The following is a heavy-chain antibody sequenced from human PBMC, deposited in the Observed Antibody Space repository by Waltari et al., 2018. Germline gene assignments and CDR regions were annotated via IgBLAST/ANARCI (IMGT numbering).Heavy chain of an antibody. Sequence: QLQLQQSGPGLVKPSESLSLTCTVSGDSMSSSYWWRWVRQSPGKGLEWIGQINRSGRTNYHPAFETRVIVSIDTSNNQFSLKFPSATAADTAVYYCARDRGRGIYLDSWGQGTLVTVSP. J-gene: IGHJ4*02. V-gene: IGHV4-4*02. CDR2: INRSGRT. D-gene: IGHD2-15*01. CDR1: GDSMSSSYW. CDR3: ARDRGRGIYLDS.